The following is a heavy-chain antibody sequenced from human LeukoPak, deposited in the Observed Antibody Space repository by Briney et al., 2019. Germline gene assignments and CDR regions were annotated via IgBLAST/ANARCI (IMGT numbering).Heavy chain of an antibody. CDR1: GFTFSSYS. V-gene: IGHV3-21*04. CDR2: ISGSSYYI. D-gene: IGHD2-2*01. Sequence: GGSLRLSCAASGFTFSSYSMNWVRQAPGKGLEWVSSISGSSYYIYYADSVKGRFTISRDNAKNSLYLQMNSLRAEDTAVYYCARAGLGYCSSTSCKGAWFDPWGQGTLVTVSS. J-gene: IGHJ5*02. CDR3: ARAGLGYCSSTSCKGAWFDP.